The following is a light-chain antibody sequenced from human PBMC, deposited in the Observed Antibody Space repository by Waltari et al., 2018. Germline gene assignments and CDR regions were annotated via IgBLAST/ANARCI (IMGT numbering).Light chain of an antibody. CDR2: GNS. J-gene: IGLJ2*01. CDR3: QSYDSSLSGGV. V-gene: IGLV1-40*01. CDR1: SSNIGAGYD. Sequence: QSVLTQPPSVSEAPGQRVTISCTGSSSNIGAGYDVHWYQQLPGTAPKLLICGNSSRPSGVPDRFSGSKSGSSASLAITGLRAEDEADYYCQSYDSSLSGGVFGGGTKLTVL.